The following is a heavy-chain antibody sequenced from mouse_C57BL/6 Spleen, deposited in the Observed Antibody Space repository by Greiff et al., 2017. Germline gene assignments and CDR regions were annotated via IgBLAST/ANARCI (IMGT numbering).Heavy chain of an antibody. V-gene: IGHV7-3*01. J-gene: IGHJ2*01. CDR3: ARYIAGGYFDY. D-gene: IGHD1-1*01. CDR1: GFTFTDYY. Sequence: EVQVVESGGGLVQPGGSLSLSCAASGFTFTDYYMSWVRQPPGKALEWLGFIRNKANGYTTEYSASVKGRFTISRDNSQSILYLQMNALRAEDSATYYCARYIAGGYFDYWGQGTTLTVSS. CDR2: IRNKANGYTT.